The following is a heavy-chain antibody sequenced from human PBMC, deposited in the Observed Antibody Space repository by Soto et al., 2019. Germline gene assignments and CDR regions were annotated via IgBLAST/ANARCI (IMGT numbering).Heavy chain of an antibody. CDR1: GGSVSSGSYY. J-gene: IGHJ6*02. CDR2: IYYSGST. V-gene: IGHV4-61*01. CDR3: ARDQSALSYYYYCGMDV. Sequence: QVQLQESGPGLVKPSETLSLTCTVSGGSVSSGSYYWSWIRQPPGKGLEWIGYIYYSGSTNYNPSLKSRVTISVDTSKNQFSLKLSSVTAADTAVYYCARDQSALSYYYYCGMDVWGQGTTVTVSS. D-gene: IGHD2-15*01.